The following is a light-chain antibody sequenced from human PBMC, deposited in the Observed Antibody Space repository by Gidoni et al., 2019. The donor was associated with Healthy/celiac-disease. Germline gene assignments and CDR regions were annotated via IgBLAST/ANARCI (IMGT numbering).Light chain of an antibody. J-gene: IGKJ5*01. Sequence: EIVLTQSPATLSLSPGERATLSGRASQSASSYLAWYQQKPGQAPRLLIYDASNRATGIPARFSGSGSGTDFTLTISSLEPEDFAVYYCQQRSNWPSITFGQGTRLEIK. CDR3: QQRSNWPSIT. CDR2: DAS. V-gene: IGKV3-11*01. CDR1: QSASSY.